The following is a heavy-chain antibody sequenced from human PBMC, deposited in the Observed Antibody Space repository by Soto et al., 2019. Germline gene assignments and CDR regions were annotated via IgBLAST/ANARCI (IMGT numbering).Heavy chain of an antibody. D-gene: IGHD6-19*01. J-gene: IGHJ4*02. CDR1: GYTFTSYD. V-gene: IGHV1-8*01. CDR3: ARVGDSSGWSRVDY. Sequence: ASVKVSCKTSGYTFTSYDINWVRQATGQGLEWRGWMNPNSGNTGYAQKFQGRVTMTRNTSISTAYMELSSLRAEDTAVYYCARVGDSSGWSRVDYWGQRTLVTVSS. CDR2: MNPNSGNT.